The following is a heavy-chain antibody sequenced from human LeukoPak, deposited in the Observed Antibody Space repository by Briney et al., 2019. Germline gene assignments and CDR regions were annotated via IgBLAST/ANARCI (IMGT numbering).Heavy chain of an antibody. CDR1: GFTFSDYY. Sequence: GGSLRLSCAASGFTFSDYYMSWIRQAPGKGVEGVSYISSSGSTIYYADSVKGRFTISRDNAKNSLYLQMNSLRAEDTAVYYCAREPMAAGYFDYWGQGTLVTVSS. V-gene: IGHV3-11*04. CDR3: AREPMAAGYFDY. CDR2: ISSSGSTI. J-gene: IGHJ4*02. D-gene: IGHD5-24*01.